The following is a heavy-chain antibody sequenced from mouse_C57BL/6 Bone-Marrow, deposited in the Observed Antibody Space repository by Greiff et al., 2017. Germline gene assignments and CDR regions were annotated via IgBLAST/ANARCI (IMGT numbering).Heavy chain of an antibody. CDR1: GYTFTSYD. Sequence: QVQLQQSGPELVKPGASVKLSCKASGYTFTSYDINWVKQRPGQGLEWIGWIYPRDGSTKYNEKFKGKATLTVDTSSSTAYMELHSLTSEDSAVYFCARGITTACDAMDYWGQGTSVTVSS. J-gene: IGHJ4*01. CDR2: IYPRDGST. V-gene: IGHV1-85*01. CDR3: ARGITTACDAMDY. D-gene: IGHD1-2*01.